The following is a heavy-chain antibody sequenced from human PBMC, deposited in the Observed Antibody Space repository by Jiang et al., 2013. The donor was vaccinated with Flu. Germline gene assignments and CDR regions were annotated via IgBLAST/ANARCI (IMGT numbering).Heavy chain of an antibody. Sequence: SGAEVKKPGASVKVSCKASGYTFTSYGISWVRQAPGQGLEWMGWINAYNGNTNYAQKFQGRVTMTTDTSTSTAYMELRSLTSDDTAVYYCARDQYYGDYGFWFDPWGQGTLVTVSS. CDR1: GYTFTSYG. D-gene: IGHD4-17*01. V-gene: IGHV1-18*01. J-gene: IGHJ5*02. CDR3: ARDQYYGDYGFWFDP. CDR2: INAYNGNT.